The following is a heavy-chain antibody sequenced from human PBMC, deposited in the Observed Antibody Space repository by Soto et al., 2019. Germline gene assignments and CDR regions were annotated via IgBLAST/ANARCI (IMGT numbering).Heavy chain of an antibody. Sequence: QVQLVQSGAEVKKPGASVKVSCKASGYTFTGYYMHWVRQAPGQGLEWMGGINPNSGGTNYAQKFRGGVTMTRDTYVNTAYMELSRLRSDDTAVYYCARGGLYCSSTRCYGGSPYDAFDIWGQGTMVTVSS. CDR1: GYTFTGYY. CDR2: INPNSGGT. D-gene: IGHD2-2*01. V-gene: IGHV1-2*02. CDR3: ARGGLYCSSTRCYGGSPYDAFDI. J-gene: IGHJ3*02.